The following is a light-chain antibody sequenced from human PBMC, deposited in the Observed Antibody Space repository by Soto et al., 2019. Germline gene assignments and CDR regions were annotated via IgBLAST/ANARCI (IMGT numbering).Light chain of an antibody. V-gene: IGKV3-15*01. J-gene: IGKJ4*01. CDR2: DAS. CDR3: QQYNYWPPLT. CDR1: QSVSSD. Sequence: EVVMTQSPATLSVSPGERATLSCRASQSVSSDLAWYQQKPGQAPRLLIYDASTKATGIPARFSGSGYGTEFTLTISSLQSEDFAVYYCQQYNYWPPLTVGGGTKVEIK.